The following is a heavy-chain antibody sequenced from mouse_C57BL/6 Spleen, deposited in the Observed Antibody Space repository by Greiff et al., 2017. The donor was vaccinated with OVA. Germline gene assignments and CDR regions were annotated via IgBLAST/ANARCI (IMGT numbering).Heavy chain of an antibody. D-gene: IGHD1-1*01. CDR1: GFTFSDYY. CDR2: INYDGSST. V-gene: IGHV5-16*01. CDR3: ARSTVTYFDY. J-gene: IGHJ2*01. Sequence: EVKVVESEGGLVQPGRSLKLSCTASGFTFSDYYMAWVRQVPEKGLEWVANINYDGSSTYYLDSLKSRFIISRDNAKNILYLQMSSLKSEDTATYYCARSTVTYFDYWGQGTTLTVSS.